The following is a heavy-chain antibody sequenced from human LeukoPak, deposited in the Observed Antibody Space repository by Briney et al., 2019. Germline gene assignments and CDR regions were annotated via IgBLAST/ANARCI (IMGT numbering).Heavy chain of an antibody. CDR2: IIPIFGTA. CDR1: GGTFSSYA. V-gene: IGHV1-69*01. D-gene: IGHD5-24*01. CDR3: ARYSGDGYPY. J-gene: IGHJ4*02. Sequence: ASVKVSCKASGGTFSSYAISWVRQAPGQGLEWMGGIIPIFGTANYAQKFQGKVTITADGSTSTAYMELSSLRSEDTAVYYCARYSGDGYPYWGQGTLVTVSS.